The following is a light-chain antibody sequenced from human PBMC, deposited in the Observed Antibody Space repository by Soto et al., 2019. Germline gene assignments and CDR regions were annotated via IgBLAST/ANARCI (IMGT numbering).Light chain of an antibody. J-gene: IGKJ1*01. CDR3: KQYNTYSRT. Sequence: DIQMTQSPSTLSASVGDRITITCRASQSISSSLAWYQQKPGKAPKLLIYMAYNLQSGVQSRFGGAGSGTEFTLTISSLQPDDFATYYCKQYNTYSRTVGQGTKVDI. V-gene: IGKV1-5*03. CDR2: MAY. CDR1: QSISSS.